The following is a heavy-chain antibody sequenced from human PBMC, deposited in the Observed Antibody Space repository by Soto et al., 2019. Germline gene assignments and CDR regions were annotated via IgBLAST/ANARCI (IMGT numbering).Heavy chain of an antibody. Sequence: QVQLVQSGAEVKKPGSSVKVSCKASGGTFSSYAISWVRQAPGQGLEWMGGIIPIFGTANYSQKCQGRVTITADKYTSTAYMELSSLRFEDTAVYYCATQYSSSWSPLYGMDVWGQGTTVTVSS. CDR3: ATQYSSSWSPLYGMDV. V-gene: IGHV1-69*06. J-gene: IGHJ6*02. CDR2: IIPIFGTA. CDR1: GGTFSSYA. D-gene: IGHD6-13*01.